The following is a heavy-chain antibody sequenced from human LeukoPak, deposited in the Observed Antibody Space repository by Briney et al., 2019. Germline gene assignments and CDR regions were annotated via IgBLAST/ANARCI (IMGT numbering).Heavy chain of an antibody. D-gene: IGHD3-22*01. CDR2: IYYSGST. CDR3: ARTYYYDSSGYYGSYYYYGMDV. V-gene: IGHV4-59*01. J-gene: IGHJ6*02. CDR1: GGSISSYY. Sequence: SETLSLTCTVSGGSISSYYWSWIRQPPGKGLEWIGYIYYSGSTNYNPSLKSRVTISVDTSKNQFSLKLSSVTAADTAVYYCARTYYYDSSGYYGSYYYYGMDVWGQGTTVTVSS.